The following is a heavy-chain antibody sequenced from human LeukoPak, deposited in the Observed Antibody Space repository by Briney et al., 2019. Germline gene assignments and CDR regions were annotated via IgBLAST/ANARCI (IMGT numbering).Heavy chain of an antibody. Sequence: PGASLRLSCAASGFTFSSYKMNWVRPAPGKGLEWVSSIIGDSRYIYYADSLKGRFTISRDNAKNSLHLQMNSLRAEDTAVYYCARDPGTVADTYFDYWGPGTPVTVSS. D-gene: IGHD6-19*01. CDR1: GFTFSSYK. V-gene: IGHV3-21*01. CDR2: IIGDSRYI. CDR3: ARDPGTVADTYFDY. J-gene: IGHJ4*02.